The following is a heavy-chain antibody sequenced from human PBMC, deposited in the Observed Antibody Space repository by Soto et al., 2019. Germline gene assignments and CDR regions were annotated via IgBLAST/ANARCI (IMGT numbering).Heavy chain of an antibody. CDR2: INGGNGKT. J-gene: IGHJ4*02. CDR1: GYTFTRSA. CDR3: ARAGQECGGDCYATHFDY. V-gene: IGHV1-3*01. Sequence: QVQLVQSGAEVKKPGASVKVSCMGSGYTFTRSAIHWVRQAPGQGLEWMGWINGGNGKTRYSQKFQGRVTITRDTXAXTXXIELSSLNSEDTAVYYCARAGQECGGDCYATHFDYWGQGTLVTVSS. D-gene: IGHD2-21*02.